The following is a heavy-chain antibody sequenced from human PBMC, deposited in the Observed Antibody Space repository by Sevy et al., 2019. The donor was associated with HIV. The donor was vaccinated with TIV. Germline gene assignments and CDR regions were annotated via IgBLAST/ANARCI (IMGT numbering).Heavy chain of an antibody. V-gene: IGHV4-34*01. Sequence: SETLSLTCAVYGGSFSGYYWSWIRQPPGKGLEWIGEINHSGSTNYNPSLKSRVTISVDTSKNQFSLKLSSVTAADTAVYYCARGNYDSYGMDVWGQGTTVTVSS. CDR2: INHSGST. CDR1: GGSFSGYY. CDR3: ARGNYDSYGMDV. D-gene: IGHD3-3*01. J-gene: IGHJ6*02.